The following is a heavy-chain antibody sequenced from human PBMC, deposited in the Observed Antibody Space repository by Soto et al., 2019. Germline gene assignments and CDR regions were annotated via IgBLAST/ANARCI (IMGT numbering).Heavy chain of an antibody. CDR2: FDPEDGET. J-gene: IGHJ4*02. CDR3: ATAGPYVWGSYRHTLDY. V-gene: IGHV1-24*01. Sequence: AASVKVSCKVSGYTLTELSMHWVRQAPGKGLEWMGGFDPEDGETIYAQKFQGRATMTEDTSTDTAYMELSSLRSEDTAVYYCATAGPYVWGSYRHTLDYWGQGTLVTVSS. D-gene: IGHD3-16*02. CDR1: GYTLTELS.